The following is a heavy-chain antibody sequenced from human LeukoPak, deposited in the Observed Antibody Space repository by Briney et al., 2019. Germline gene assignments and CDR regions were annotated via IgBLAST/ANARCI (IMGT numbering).Heavy chain of an antibody. CDR3: ARASTYYYDSSGYGLLHHFDY. J-gene: IGHJ4*02. V-gene: IGHV4-59*01. D-gene: IGHD3-22*01. Sequence: SETLFLTCTVSGGSTSSYYWSWIRQPPGKGLEWIGYIYYSGSTNYNPSLKSRVTISVDTSKNQFSLKLSSVTAADTAVYYCARASTYYYDSSGYGLLHHFDYWGQGTLVTVSS. CDR2: IYYSGST. CDR1: GGSTSSYY.